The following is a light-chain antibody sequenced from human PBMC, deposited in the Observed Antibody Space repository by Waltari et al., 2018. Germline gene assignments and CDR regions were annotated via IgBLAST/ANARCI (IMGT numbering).Light chain of an antibody. V-gene: IGLV2-8*01. CDR3: SSYAGSNNFDV. J-gene: IGLJ1*01. CDR1: SSDLGAYNY. CDR2: EVS. Sequence: QSALTQPPSASGSPGQSVTISCTGTSSDLGAYNYVSWYQQHPGKAPKLMIYEVSKRPSWVPDRFSGSKSGNTASLTVSGLQAEDEADYYCSSYAGSNNFDVFGTGTKVTVL.